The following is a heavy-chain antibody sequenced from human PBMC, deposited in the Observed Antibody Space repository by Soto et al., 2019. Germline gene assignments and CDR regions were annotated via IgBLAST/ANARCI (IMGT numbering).Heavy chain of an antibody. CDR3: ARQFDYDTSGYYYAH. J-gene: IGHJ4*02. CDR2: ITPVFGTP. Sequence: QVQLVQSGAEVKKPGASVKVSCKASGYTFTGYYMHWVRQAPGQGLEWMGGITPVFGTPNYAQKFQGRVTITADESTSTAYMELSRLRSEDTAVYYCARQFDYDTSGYYYAHWGKGTLVTVSS. D-gene: IGHD3-22*01. CDR1: GYTFTGYY. V-gene: IGHV1-69*01.